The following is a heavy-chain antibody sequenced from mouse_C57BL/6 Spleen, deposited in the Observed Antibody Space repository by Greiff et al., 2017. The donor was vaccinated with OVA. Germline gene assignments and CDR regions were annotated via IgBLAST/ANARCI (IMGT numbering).Heavy chain of an antibody. Sequence: QVHVKQSGAELVRPGASVTLSCKASGYTFTDYEMHWVKQTPVHGLEWIGAIDPETGGTAYNQKFKGKAILTADKSSSTAYMELRSLTSEDSAVYYCTIYGSSTAYWGQGTLVTVSA. J-gene: IGHJ3*01. V-gene: IGHV1-15*01. CDR2: IDPETGGT. CDR1: GYTFTDYE. CDR3: TIYGSSTAY. D-gene: IGHD1-1*01.